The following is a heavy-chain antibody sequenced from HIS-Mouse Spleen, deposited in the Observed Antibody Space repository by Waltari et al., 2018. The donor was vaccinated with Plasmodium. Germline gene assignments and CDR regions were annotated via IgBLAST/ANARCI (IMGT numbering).Heavy chain of an antibody. D-gene: IGHD6-13*01. CDR1: GFTFSSYW. CDR2: VKQDGSEK. V-gene: IGHV3-7*01. Sequence: EVQLVESGGGLVQPGGSLSLSCAASGFTFSSYWMRRVRPAPGKGLEWVANVKQDGSEKYYVDSVKGRFTISRDNAKNSLYLQMNSLRAEDTAVYYCAKDRRSSSWYVDYWGQGTLVTVSS. CDR3: AKDRRSSSWYVDY. J-gene: IGHJ4*02.